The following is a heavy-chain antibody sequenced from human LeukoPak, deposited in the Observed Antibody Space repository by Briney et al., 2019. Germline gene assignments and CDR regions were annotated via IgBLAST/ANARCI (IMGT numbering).Heavy chain of an antibody. CDR3: ARQDYYYYMDV. CDR1: GFTFSTSG. J-gene: IGHJ6*03. Sequence: PGGSLRLSCAASGFTFSTSGMNWVRQAPGEGLELVSFIGTGSGDIYYADSVKGRFTISRDNAKDSLYLQMNSLRAEDTAVYYCARQDYYYYMDVWGKGTTVTVSS. CDR2: IGTGSGDI. V-gene: IGHV3-21*04.